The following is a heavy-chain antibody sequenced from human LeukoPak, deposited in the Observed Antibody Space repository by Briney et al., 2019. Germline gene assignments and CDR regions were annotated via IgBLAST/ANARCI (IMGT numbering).Heavy chain of an antibody. CDR2: IWYDGSNK. CDR3: ARESPYSSGWYRYYYYSYGMDV. Sequence: GGSLRLSCAASGFTFSSYGMHWVRQAPGKGLEWVAVIWYDGSNKYYADSVKGRFTISRDNSKNTLYLQMNSLRAEDTAVYYCARESPYSSGWYRYYYYSYGMDVWGQGTTVTVSS. V-gene: IGHV3-33*01. CDR1: GFTFSSYG. J-gene: IGHJ6*02. D-gene: IGHD6-19*01.